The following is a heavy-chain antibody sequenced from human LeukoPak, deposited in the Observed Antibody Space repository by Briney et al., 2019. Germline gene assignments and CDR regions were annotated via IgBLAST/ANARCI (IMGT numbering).Heavy chain of an antibody. D-gene: IGHD3-9*01. Sequence: SETLSLTCTVSGGSISSYYWSWIRQPPGKGLEWIGYIYYSGSTNYNPSLKSRVTISVETSKNQLSLKLSSVTAADTAVYYCARDRNFVWLHYYYYYMDVWGKGTTVTVSS. CDR3: ARDRNFVWLHYYYYYMDV. J-gene: IGHJ6*03. CDR1: GGSISSYY. V-gene: IGHV4-59*12. CDR2: IYYSGST.